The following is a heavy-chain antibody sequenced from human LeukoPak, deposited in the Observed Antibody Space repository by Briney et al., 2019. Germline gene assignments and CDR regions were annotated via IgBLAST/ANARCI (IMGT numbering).Heavy chain of an antibody. CDR2: INDSGGST. Sequence: GGSLRLSCAASGFTFSSYAMSWVRQAPGKGLEWVSGINDSGGSTYYADSVKGRFTISRDNSKNTLYLQMNSLRAEDTAVYYCARTIAYCGGDCYSGFDYWGQGTLVTVSS. CDR3: ARTIAYCGGDCYSGFDY. V-gene: IGHV3-23*01. CDR1: GFTFSSYA. D-gene: IGHD2-21*01. J-gene: IGHJ4*02.